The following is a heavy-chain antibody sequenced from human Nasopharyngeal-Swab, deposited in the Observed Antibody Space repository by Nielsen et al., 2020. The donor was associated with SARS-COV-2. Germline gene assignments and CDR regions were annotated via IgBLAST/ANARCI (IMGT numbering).Heavy chain of an antibody. CDR2: IYHSGST. J-gene: IGHJ5*02. CDR1: GYSISSGYY. D-gene: IGHD5-18*01. Sequence: SETLSLTCTVSGYSISSGYYWGWIRQPPGKGLEWIGSIYHSGSTYYNLSLKSRVTISVDTSKNQFSLKLSSVTAADTAVYYCAREGYSYGNNWFDPWGQGTLVTVSS. V-gene: IGHV4-38-2*02. CDR3: AREGYSYGNNWFDP.